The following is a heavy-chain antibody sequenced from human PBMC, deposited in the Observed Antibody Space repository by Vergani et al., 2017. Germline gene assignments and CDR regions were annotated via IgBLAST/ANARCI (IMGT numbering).Heavy chain of an antibody. CDR3: ARNPYCGGDCYSDAFDI. J-gene: IGHJ3*02. CDR1: GGSISSLSHY. D-gene: IGHD2-21*02. Sequence: QLQLQESGPGLVKPSETLSLTCTVSGGSISSLSHYWGWVRQPPGKGLEWIGTIFYRGSTNYNPSLKSRVTISVDTSKNQFSLKLSSVTAADTAVYYCARNPYCGGDCYSDAFDIWGQGTMVTVSS. V-gene: IGHV4-39*07. CDR2: IFYRGST.